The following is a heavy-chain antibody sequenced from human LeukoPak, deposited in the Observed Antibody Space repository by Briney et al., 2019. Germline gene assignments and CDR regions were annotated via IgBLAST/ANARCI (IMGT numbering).Heavy chain of an antibody. CDR3: ARDPPAVLIDTYG. Sequence: GGSLRLSCTASGFIVTNNYINWVRQAPGKGLEWVSLVYSGGSTYYADSVKGRFTISRDNSKNMEYLQMNSLRAEDTAMYYCARDPPAVLIDTYGWGQGTLVTVSS. J-gene: IGHJ4*02. D-gene: IGHD2-8*01. CDR2: VYSGGST. V-gene: IGHV3-66*01. CDR1: GFIVTNNY.